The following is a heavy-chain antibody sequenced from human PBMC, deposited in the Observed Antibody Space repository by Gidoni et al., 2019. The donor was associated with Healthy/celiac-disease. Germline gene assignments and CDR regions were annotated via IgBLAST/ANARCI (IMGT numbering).Heavy chain of an antibody. CDR1: GGTFSSYT. J-gene: IGHJ6*03. CDR3: AREGGMFREYYMDV. CDR2: IIPILGIA. D-gene: IGHD3-10*02. V-gene: IGHV1-69*08. Sequence: QVQLVQSGAEVKKPGSSVKVSCKASGGTFSSYTISWVRPAPGQGLEWMGRIIPILGIANYAQKFQGRVTITADKSTSTAYMELSSLRSEDTAVYYCAREGGMFREYYMDVWGKGTTVTVSS.